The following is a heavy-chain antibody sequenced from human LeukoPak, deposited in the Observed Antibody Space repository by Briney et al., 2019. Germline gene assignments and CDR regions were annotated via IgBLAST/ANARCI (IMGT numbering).Heavy chain of an antibody. CDR3: ARSTIFGVTFDY. V-gene: IGHV4-30-4*01. D-gene: IGHD3-3*01. Sequence: PSETLSLACTVSGGSISSGDYYWSWIRQPPGKGLEWIGYIYYSGSTYYNPSLKSRVTISVDTSKNQFSLKLSSVTAADTAVYYCARSTIFGVTFDYWGQGTLVTVSS. CDR1: GGSISSGDYY. J-gene: IGHJ4*02. CDR2: IYYSGST.